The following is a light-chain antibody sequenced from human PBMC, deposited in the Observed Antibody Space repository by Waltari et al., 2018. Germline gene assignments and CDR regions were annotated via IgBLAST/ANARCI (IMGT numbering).Light chain of an antibody. CDR1: QSVSRY. Sequence: EIVLTQSPATLSLSPGERATLSCRASQSVSRYLAWYQQKPGQAPRLLIYDASNSATGIPARFSGSGSGTDFTLTISSLEPEDFAVYYCQQRSNWPGTFGQGTKLEIK. V-gene: IGKV3-11*01. CDR3: QQRSNWPGT. J-gene: IGKJ2*01. CDR2: DAS.